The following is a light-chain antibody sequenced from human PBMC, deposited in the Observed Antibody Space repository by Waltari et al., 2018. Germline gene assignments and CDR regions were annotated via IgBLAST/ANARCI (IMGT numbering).Light chain of an antibody. Sequence: NFRLTQPHSVSGAPGKTVTISCTRSSGDIAINFVQWYQQRPGRAPTTLSYDDDQRPSGVPHRFSGSIDRSSNSASLTISGRQSDDEADYFCQSYDGGIQVFGGGTKLTVL. CDR2: DDD. CDR1: SGDIAINF. CDR3: QSYDGGIQV. V-gene: IGLV6-57*03. J-gene: IGLJ2*01.